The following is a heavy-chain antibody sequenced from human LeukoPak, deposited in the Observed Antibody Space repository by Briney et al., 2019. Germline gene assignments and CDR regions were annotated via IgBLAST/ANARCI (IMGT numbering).Heavy chain of an antibody. V-gene: IGHV3-53*01. CDR1: GFTVSSNY. J-gene: IGHJ4*02. Sequence: GGSLRLSCAASGFTVSSNYMSWVRQAPGKGPEWVSLIYSGGSTYYADSVKGRFTISRDNSKNILYLQMNSLRAEDTAVYYCARHRRYCSGTTRYSGHDYWGQGTLVTVSS. CDR3: ARHRRYCSGTTRYSGHDY. CDR2: IYSGGST. D-gene: IGHD2-15*01.